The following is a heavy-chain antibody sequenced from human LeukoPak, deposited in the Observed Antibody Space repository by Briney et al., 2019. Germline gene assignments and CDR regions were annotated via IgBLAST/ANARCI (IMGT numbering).Heavy chain of an antibody. CDR1: GYTFTGYY. CDR3: ARDGGSIVVVPAALDYYYYMDV. V-gene: IGHV1-2*02. J-gene: IGHJ6*03. CDR2: INPNSGGT. D-gene: IGHD2-2*01. Sequence: ASVKVSCKASGYTFTGYYMHWVRQAPGQGLEWMGWINPNSGGTNYAQKFQGRVTITADESTSTAYMELSSLRSEDTAVYYCARDGGSIVVVPAALDYYYYMDVWGKGTTVTVSS.